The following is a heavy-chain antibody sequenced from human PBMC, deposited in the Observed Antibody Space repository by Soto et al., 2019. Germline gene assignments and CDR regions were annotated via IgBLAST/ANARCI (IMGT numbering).Heavy chain of an antibody. CDR1: GFTFSSYG. J-gene: IGHJ6*02. CDR3: AKALGDGYNLDYYYGMDV. CDR2: ISYDGSNK. V-gene: IGHV3-30*18. D-gene: IGHD5-12*01. Sequence: QVQLVESGGGVVQPGRSLRLSCAASGFTFSSYGMHWVRQAPGKGLEGVAVISYDGSNKYYADSVKGRFTISRDNSKNTLYLQMNSLRAEDTAVYYCAKALGDGYNLDYYYGMDVWGQGTTVTVSS.